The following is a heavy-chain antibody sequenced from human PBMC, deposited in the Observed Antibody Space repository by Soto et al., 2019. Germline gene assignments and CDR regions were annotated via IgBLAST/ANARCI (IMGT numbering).Heavy chain of an antibody. Sequence: SETLSLTCTVSGGSISSSSYYWGWIRQPPGKGLEWIGSIYYSGSTYYNPSLKSRVTISVDTSKNQFSLKLSSVTAADTAVYYCARHPRDSSSLLNWFDPWGQGTLVTVSS. CDR3: ARHPRDSSSLLNWFDP. J-gene: IGHJ5*02. CDR2: IYYSGST. V-gene: IGHV4-39*01. D-gene: IGHD6-13*01. CDR1: GGSISSSSYY.